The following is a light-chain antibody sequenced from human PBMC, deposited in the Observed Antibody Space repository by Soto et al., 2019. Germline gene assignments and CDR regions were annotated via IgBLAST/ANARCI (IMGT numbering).Light chain of an antibody. Sequence: IQLTQSPSSLSASIGDRVTIACRASQGISRYLAWYQHKPGKAPQLLIYSASTLQSGVPPRFSGSGSGTEFTLTISSLQPEDFATYHCQQLRTYPLTFGGGTKVELK. J-gene: IGKJ4*01. V-gene: IGKV1-9*01. CDR2: SAS. CDR1: QGISRY. CDR3: QQLRTYPLT.